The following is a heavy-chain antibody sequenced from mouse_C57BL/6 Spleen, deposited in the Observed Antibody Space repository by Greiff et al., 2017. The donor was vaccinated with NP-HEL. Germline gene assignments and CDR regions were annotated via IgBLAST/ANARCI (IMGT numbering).Heavy chain of an antibody. D-gene: IGHD2-2*01. CDR1: GYSFTGYY. CDR3: ARYGYDGGFAY. Sequence: VQLQQSGPELVKPGASVKISCKASGYSFTGYYMNWVKQSPEKSLEWIGEINPSTGGTTYNQKFKAKSTLTVDKSSSTAYMQLKSLTSEDSAVYYCARYGYDGGFAYWGQGTLVTVSA. V-gene: IGHV1-42*01. J-gene: IGHJ3*01. CDR2: INPSTGGT.